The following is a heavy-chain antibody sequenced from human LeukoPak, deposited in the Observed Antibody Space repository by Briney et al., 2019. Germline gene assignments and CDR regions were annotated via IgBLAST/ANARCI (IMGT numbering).Heavy chain of an antibody. CDR2: ISNSGSTK. J-gene: IGHJ4*02. V-gene: IGHV3-11*01. D-gene: IGHD3-22*01. CDR1: GFTFSDYY. CDR3: AKDRFFYDSGSKAN. Sequence: GGSLRLSCAASGFTFSDYYMSWIRQAPGKGLEWVSDISNSGSTKYYADSVKGRFTISRDNAKNSLYLQMNSLRVEDTAFYYCAKDRFFYDSGSKANWGQGTLVTVSS.